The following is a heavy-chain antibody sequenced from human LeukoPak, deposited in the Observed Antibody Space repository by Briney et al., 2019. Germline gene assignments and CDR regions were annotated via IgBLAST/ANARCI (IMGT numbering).Heavy chain of an antibody. Sequence: PGGSLRLSCAASGYTFTAYYLHWVRQAPGQGLEWMGWINPNSGDTNYAQKFQGGVAMTRDTSISTAYMELSRLRSDDTAVYYCAREQYCSGGTCYTDAFDIWGQGTMVTVSS. CDR3: AREQYCSGGTCYTDAFDI. V-gene: IGHV1-2*02. J-gene: IGHJ3*02. D-gene: IGHD2-15*01. CDR1: GYTFTAYY. CDR2: INPNSGDT.